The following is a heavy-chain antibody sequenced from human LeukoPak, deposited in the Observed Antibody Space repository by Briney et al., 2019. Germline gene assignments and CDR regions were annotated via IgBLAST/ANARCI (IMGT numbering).Heavy chain of an antibody. Sequence: GGSLRLSCTASGFTFGDYAMSWVRQAPGKGLEWVGFIRSKAYGGTTEYAASVKGRFTTSRDNSKNTLYLQMNSLRVEDTAVYFCARVYYGSGSLYYYYYYMDVWGKGTTVTISS. CDR1: GFTFGDYA. CDR2: IRSKAYGGTT. CDR3: ARVYYGSGSLYYYYYYMDV. D-gene: IGHD3-10*01. V-gene: IGHV3-49*04. J-gene: IGHJ6*03.